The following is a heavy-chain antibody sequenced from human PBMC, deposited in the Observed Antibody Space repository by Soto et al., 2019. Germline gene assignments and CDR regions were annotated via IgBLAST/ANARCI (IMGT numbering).Heavy chain of an antibody. CDR1: GYTFTSYA. V-gene: IGHV1-3*01. J-gene: IGHJ5*02. CDR2: INAGNGNT. Sequence: GASVKVSCKASGYTFTSYAIDWVRQAPGQRLEWMGWINAGNGNTKYSQKFQGRVAITRDTSASTAYMELSSLRSEDTAVYYCARGLPLWFDPWGQGTLVTVSS. CDR3: ARGLPLWFDP.